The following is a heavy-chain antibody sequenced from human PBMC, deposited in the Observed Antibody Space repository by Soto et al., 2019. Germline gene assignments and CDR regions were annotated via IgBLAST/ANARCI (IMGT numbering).Heavy chain of an antibody. CDR2: ISYDGSNK. V-gene: IGHV3-30-3*01. CDR3: AQTIGAAGDYYYCYGMDV. J-gene: IGHJ6*02. Sequence: GGSLRLSCAASGFTFSSYAMHWVRQAPGKGLEWVAVISYDGSNKYYADSVKGRFTISRDNSKNTLYLQMNSLRAEDTAVDYCAQTIGAAGDYYYCYGMDVWGQGPTVTVSS. D-gene: IGHD6-13*01. CDR1: GFTFSSYA.